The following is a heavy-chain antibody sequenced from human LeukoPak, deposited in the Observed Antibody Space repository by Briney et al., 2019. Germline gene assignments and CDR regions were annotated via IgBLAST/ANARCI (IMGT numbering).Heavy chain of an antibody. CDR2: ISSGSSYI. CDR1: GFTFSGYD. J-gene: IGHJ5*02. D-gene: IGHD2-21*01. V-gene: IGHV3-21*01. CDR3: ARDPPGDP. Sequence: GGSLRLSCAASGFTFSGYDMNWVRQAPGKGLEWVSYISSGSSYIYYADSVKGRFTLSRYSAKNSLYLQMSSLRAEARAVYYCARDPPGDPWGQGTLVTVFS.